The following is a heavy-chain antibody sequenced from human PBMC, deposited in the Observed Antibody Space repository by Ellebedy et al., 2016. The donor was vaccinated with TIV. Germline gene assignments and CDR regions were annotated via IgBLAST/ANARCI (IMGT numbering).Heavy chain of an antibody. V-gene: IGHV3-74*01. Sequence: GGSLRLSCVASGFTLSGYYMHWVRQVPGKGLVWVARINTDGSSTSYADSVEGRFTISRDNAKKTLYLEMSGLRVEDTAVYYCARGDPYSSGLRAIDYWGQGTLVTVSS. CDR3: ARGDPYSSGLRAIDY. CDR2: INTDGSST. J-gene: IGHJ4*02. D-gene: IGHD6-25*01. CDR1: GFTLSGYY.